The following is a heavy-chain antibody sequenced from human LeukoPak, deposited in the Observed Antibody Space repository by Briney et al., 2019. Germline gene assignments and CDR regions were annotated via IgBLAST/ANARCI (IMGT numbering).Heavy chain of an antibody. CDR3: AKDRRITSDY. Sequence: GGSLRLSCAASGFTFSTYGMSWVRQAPGKGLEWVSVISGSRGSTYYADSVKGRFTISRDNSKNTLYLQMNSLRAEDTAIYYCAKDRRITSDYWGQGTLVTVSS. V-gene: IGHV3-23*01. D-gene: IGHD3-10*01. CDR1: GFTFSTYG. J-gene: IGHJ4*02. CDR2: ISGSRGST.